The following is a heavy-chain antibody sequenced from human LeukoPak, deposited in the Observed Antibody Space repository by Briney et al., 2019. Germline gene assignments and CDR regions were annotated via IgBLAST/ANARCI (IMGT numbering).Heavy chain of an antibody. CDR3: ARDREYYDSSGYYRSGAFDI. J-gene: IGHJ3*02. CDR2: IYTSGST. V-gene: IGHV4-4*07. CDR1: GGSISSYY. Sequence: PSETLSLTCTDSGGSISSYYWSWIRQPAGKGLEWIGRIYTSGSTNYNPSLKSRVTMSVDTSKNQFSLKLSSVTAADTAVYYCARDREYYDSSGYYRSGAFDIWGQGTMVTVSS. D-gene: IGHD3-22*01.